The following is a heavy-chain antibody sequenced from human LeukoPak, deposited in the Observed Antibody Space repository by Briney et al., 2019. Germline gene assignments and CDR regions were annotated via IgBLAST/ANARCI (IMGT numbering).Heavy chain of an antibody. V-gene: IGHV3-23*01. D-gene: IGHD3-22*01. CDR1: GFTFSNYA. CDR2: ISGSGGST. J-gene: IGHJ4*02. Sequence: PGGSLRLSCAASGFTFSNYAMSWVRQAPGKGLEWVSVISGSGGSTYYADSVKGRFTISRDNSKNTLYLQMNSLRAEDTALYYCAKDRYYYDSSGYVDYWGQGTLVTVSS. CDR3: AKDRYYYDSSGYVDY.